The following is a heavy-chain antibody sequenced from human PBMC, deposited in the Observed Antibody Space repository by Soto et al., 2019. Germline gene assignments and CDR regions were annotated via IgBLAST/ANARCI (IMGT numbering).Heavy chain of an antibody. CDR3: AQRSPVRISTRYYGMDV. D-gene: IGHD1-20*01. CDR2: IIPLFGTA. Sequence: QVQLVQSGAEVKKPGSSVKVSCKASGGTFSSYAISWVRQAPGQGLEWMGGIIPLFGTANYAQKFQGRVTITADESTSTAYMELSSLRSEDTAVYYCAQRSPVRISTRYYGMDVWGQGTTVTVSS. J-gene: IGHJ6*02. V-gene: IGHV1-69*01. CDR1: GGTFSSYA.